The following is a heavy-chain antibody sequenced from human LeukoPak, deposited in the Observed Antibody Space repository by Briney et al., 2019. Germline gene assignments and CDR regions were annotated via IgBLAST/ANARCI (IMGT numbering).Heavy chain of an antibody. J-gene: IGHJ6*02. CDR3: AGQGTGFDFGPNYYGMDV. Sequence: SETLSLTCTVSGGSISSSSYYWGWIRQPPGTGLEWIGSIYYSGSTYYNPSLKSRVTISVDTSKNQFSLKLSSVTAADPAVYYCAGQGTGFDFGPNYYGMDVWGQGTTVTVSS. V-gene: IGHV4-39*01. CDR1: GGSISSSSYY. CDR2: IYYSGST. D-gene: IGHD3/OR15-3a*01.